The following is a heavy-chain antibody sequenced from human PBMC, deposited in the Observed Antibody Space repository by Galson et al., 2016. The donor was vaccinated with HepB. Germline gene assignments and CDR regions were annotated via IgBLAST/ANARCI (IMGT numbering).Heavy chain of an antibody. D-gene: IGHD6-19*01. CDR2: IYYSGSS. CDR1: GGSISSGGYY. V-gene: IGHV4-31*03. Sequence: TLSLTCTVSGGSISSGGYYWSWIRQHPEKGLEWIGYIYYSGSSYYNPSLRSRVTMSVHTSKNQFSLKLSSVTAADTAVYYCARAHSRSGWYEGLFDIWGRGTMVTVSS. CDR3: ARAHSRSGWYEGLFDI. J-gene: IGHJ3*02.